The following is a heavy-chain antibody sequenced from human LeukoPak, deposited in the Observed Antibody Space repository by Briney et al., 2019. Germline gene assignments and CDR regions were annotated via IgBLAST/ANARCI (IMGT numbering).Heavy chain of an antibody. Sequence: PSETLSLTCTVSGYSISSGYYWGWIRQPPGKGLEWIGSIYHSGSTYYNPSLKSRVTISVDTSKNQFSLRLSSVTAADTAVYYCARSRQHYYESSGHYEIFNWYFDLWGRGTLVTVSS. CDR2: IYHSGST. CDR3: ARSRQHYYESSGHYEIFNWYFDL. J-gene: IGHJ2*01. V-gene: IGHV4-38-2*02. CDR1: GYSISSGYY. D-gene: IGHD3-22*01.